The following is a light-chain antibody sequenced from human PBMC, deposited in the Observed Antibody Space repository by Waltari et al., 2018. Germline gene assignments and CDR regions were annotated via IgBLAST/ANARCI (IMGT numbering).Light chain of an antibody. CDR3: QKYNNYSKT. CDR2: KTS. Sequence: DFQLTQSPSTLSASVGDRVTITCRASQNINKWLAWYQQKPWKAPQVLIYKTSVLQIGVPSRFSGSGSGTEFTLTISSLQTEDFATYYCQKYNNYSKTFGQGTKVDIK. V-gene: IGKV1-5*03. CDR1: QNINKW. J-gene: IGKJ1*01.